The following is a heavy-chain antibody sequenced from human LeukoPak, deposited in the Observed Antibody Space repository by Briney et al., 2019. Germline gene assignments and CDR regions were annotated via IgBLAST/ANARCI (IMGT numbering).Heavy chain of an antibody. CDR2: INSDESST. CDR3: ASYGDYLYY. J-gene: IGHJ4*02. V-gene: IGHV3-74*01. CDR1: GFTFSSYW. D-gene: IGHD4-17*01. Sequence: GGSLRLSCAASGFTFSSYWMHWVRQAPGKGLVWVSRINSDESSTSYADSVKGRFTISRDNAKNTLYLQMNSLIAEDTAVYYCASYGDYLYYWGQGTLVTVSS.